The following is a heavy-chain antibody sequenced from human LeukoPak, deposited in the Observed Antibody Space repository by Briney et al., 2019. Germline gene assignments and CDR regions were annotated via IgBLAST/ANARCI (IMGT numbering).Heavy chain of an antibody. CDR1: GGSISSYY. CDR3: ARRKQRYYYGMDV. V-gene: IGHV4-59*08. J-gene: IGHJ6*02. D-gene: IGHD5-18*01. Sequence: SETLSLTCTVSGGSISSYYWSWIRQPPGKGLEWIGYIYYSGSTNYHPSLKSRVTISVDTSKNQFSLKLSSVTAADTAVYYCARRKQRYYYGMDVWGQGTTVTVSS. CDR2: IYYSGST.